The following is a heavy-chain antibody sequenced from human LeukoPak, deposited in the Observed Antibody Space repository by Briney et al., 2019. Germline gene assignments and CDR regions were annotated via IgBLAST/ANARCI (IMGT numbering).Heavy chain of an antibody. V-gene: IGHV3-23*01. D-gene: IGHD1-7*01. CDR1: GITLSNYC. Sequence: QAGGSLRLSCAVSGITLSNYCMTWVRQAPGKGLEWVAGLSGSGGSTNYADSVKGRFTISRDNAKNTLYLQMNSLRADDTAVYYCAGYHWNYGVVYWGQGTLVTVSS. CDR2: LSGSGGST. CDR3: AGYHWNYGVVY. J-gene: IGHJ4*02.